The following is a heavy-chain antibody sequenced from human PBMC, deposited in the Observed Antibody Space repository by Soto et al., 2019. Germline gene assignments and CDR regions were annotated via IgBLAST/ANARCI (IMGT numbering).Heavy chain of an antibody. J-gene: IGHJ4*02. D-gene: IGHD1-26*01. V-gene: IGHV3-30*03. CDR3: ATDRWEFTRDFVS. Sequence: VQLVEYGGGVVQPGTSLRLSCAAYGFTFSNYGIHWVRQAPGKGLEWVAVISMDGNDQYYADSVKGRFSVSRDTSKITVLLQMNSLRPEDTAVYYCATDRWEFTRDFVSWGQGTLVIVSS. CDR1: GFTFSNYG. CDR2: ISMDGNDQ.